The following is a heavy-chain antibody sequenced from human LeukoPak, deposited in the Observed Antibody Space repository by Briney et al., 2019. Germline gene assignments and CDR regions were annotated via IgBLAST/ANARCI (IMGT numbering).Heavy chain of an antibody. CDR2: FDPEDGET. V-gene: IGHV1-24*01. J-gene: IGHJ4*02. CDR3: ATSRITIVRGVRYSRYYFDY. CDR1: GYTLTELS. Sequence: ASVKVSCKVSGYTLTELSMHWVRQAPGKGLEWMGGFDPEDGETIYAQKFQGRVTMTEDTSTDTAYMELSSLRSEDTAVYYCATSRITIVRGVRYSRYYFDYWGQGTLVTVSS. D-gene: IGHD3-10*01.